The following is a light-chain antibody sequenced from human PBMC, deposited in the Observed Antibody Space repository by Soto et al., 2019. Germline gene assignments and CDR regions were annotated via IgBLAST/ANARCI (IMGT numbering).Light chain of an antibody. J-gene: IGLJ2*01. CDR3: QSYDSSLSVI. CDR1: GSTFGAGYD. Sequence: QSVLTQPPSASGAPGQRVTISCTGSGSTFGAGYDVHWYQQLPGTAPKLLISDNSNRPSGVPDRFSGSKSGTSASLAISGLQAEDEADYYCQSYDSSLSVIFGGGTQLTVL. V-gene: IGLV1-40*01. CDR2: DNS.